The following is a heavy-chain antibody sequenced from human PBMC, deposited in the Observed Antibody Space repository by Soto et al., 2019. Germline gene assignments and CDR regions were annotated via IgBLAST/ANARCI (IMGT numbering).Heavy chain of an antibody. Sequence: GGSLRLSCAASGFTFSSYEMNWVRQAPGKGLEWVSYISSSGSTIYYADSVKGRFTISRDNAKNSLYLQMNSLRAEDTAVYYCARDCGQQHLGWFDPWGQGTLVTVSS. CDR3: ARDCGQQHLGWFDP. D-gene: IGHD6-13*01. CDR2: ISSSGSTI. V-gene: IGHV3-48*03. J-gene: IGHJ5*02. CDR1: GFTFSSYE.